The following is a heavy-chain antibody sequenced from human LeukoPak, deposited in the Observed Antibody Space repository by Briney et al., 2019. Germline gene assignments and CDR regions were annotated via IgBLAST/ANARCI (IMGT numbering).Heavy chain of an antibody. CDR1: GGSISAYY. Sequence: PSETLSLTCTVSGGSISAYYWSWIRQPPGKGLEWIGYIHYSGTTNYYPSLKSRVTIALDTSKNQFSLKLNSVTAADTAVYYCARFGTSSSRFFDQWGQGTLVTVSS. J-gene: IGHJ4*02. V-gene: IGHV4-59*01. D-gene: IGHD6-6*01. CDR3: ARFGTSSSRFFDQ. CDR2: IHYSGTT.